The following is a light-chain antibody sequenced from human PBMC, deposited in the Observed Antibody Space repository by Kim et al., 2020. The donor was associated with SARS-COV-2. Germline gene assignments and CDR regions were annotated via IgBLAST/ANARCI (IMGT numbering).Light chain of an antibody. CDR1: QDTKNF. V-gene: IGKV1-33*01. CDR2: DTS. J-gene: IGKJ1*01. Sequence: DIQMTQSPSSLSASVGDRVTITCQASQDTKNFLNWYQEKPGKAPKVLIYDTSILETGVPSRFSGSGSETDFTLTISSLQPEDFATYYCQQTYSASRRFGQGTKVDIK. CDR3: QQTYSASRR.